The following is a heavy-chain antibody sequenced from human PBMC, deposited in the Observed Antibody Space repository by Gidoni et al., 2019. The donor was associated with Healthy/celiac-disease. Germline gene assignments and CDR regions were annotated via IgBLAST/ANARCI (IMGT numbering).Heavy chain of an antibody. V-gene: IGHV4-4*02. Sequence: QVQLQESGPGLVKPSGTLSLTCAVSVGSISSSTWWSWVRQPPGKGLEWIGEIYHSGSTNYNPSLKSRVTISVDKSKNQFALKLSSVTAADTAVYDCARDRGAVAGTVSSVGGASFDYWGQGTLVTVSS. CDR3: ARDRGAVAGTVSSVGGASFDY. CDR1: VGSISSSTW. J-gene: IGHJ4*02. D-gene: IGHD6-19*01. CDR2: IYHSGST.